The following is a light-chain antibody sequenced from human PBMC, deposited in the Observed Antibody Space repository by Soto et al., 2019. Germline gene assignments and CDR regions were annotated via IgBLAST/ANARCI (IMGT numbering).Light chain of an antibody. V-gene: IGKV1-39*01. CDR3: QQRSNWPPIT. CDR1: QSISSY. Sequence: DIQMTQSPSSLSASVGDRVTITCRASQSISSYLNWYQHKPGKAPKLLIYDASSLEGGVPSRFSGSGSGTEFTLTIGSLEPEDAAVYYCQQRSNWPPITFGQGTRLEIK. J-gene: IGKJ5*01. CDR2: DAS.